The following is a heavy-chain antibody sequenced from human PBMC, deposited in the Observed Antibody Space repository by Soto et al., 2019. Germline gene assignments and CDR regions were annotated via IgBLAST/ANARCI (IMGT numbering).Heavy chain of an antibody. CDR3: ATVIVSTIPLDY. D-gene: IGHD5-12*01. CDR1: GYNLNDLS. V-gene: IGHV1-24*01. CDR2: SDPADGET. J-gene: IGHJ4*02. Sequence: QVQLVQSGAEVKKPGASVKVSCKVSGYNLNDLSIHWVRQAPGKGLEWMGGSDPADGETIYAQKFQGRVTMTEATSTDTAYMELSSLRSEGTAVYYCATVIVSTIPLDYWGQGTLVTVSS.